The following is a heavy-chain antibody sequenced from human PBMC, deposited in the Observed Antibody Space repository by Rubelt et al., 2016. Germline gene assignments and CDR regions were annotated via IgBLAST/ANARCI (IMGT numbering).Heavy chain of an antibody. CDR3: ARPVRYSGYDCGWFDP. D-gene: IGHD5-12*01. Sequence: RQPPGKGLEWVGSIYYSGSTYYNPSLKSRVTISVDTSKNQFSLKLSSVTAADTAVYYCARPVRYSGYDCGWFDPWGQGTLVTVSS. V-gene: IGHV4-39*07. J-gene: IGHJ5*02. CDR2: IYYSGST.